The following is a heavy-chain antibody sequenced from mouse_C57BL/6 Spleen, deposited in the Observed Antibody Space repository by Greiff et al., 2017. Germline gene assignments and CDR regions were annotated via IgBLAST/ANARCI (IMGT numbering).Heavy chain of an antibody. D-gene: IGHD1-1*01. CDR1: GYTFTSYW. J-gene: IGHJ1*03. V-gene: IGHV1-52*01. Sequence: VQLQQPGAELVRPGSSVKLSCKASGYTFTSYWMHWVKQRPIQGLEWIGNIDPSDSETHYNQKFKDKATLTVDKSTSTAYMQLSSLTSEDSAVYYCAALYYGSSYGYFDVWGTGTTVTVSS. CDR3: AALYYGSSYGYFDV. CDR2: IDPSDSET.